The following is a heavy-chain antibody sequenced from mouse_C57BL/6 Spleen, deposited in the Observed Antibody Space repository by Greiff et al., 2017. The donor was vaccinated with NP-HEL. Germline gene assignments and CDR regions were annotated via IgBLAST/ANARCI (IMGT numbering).Heavy chain of an antibody. CDR2: FYPGSGSI. J-gene: IGHJ4*01. V-gene: IGHV1-62-2*01. CDR3: ATHEVGYPGYGDYAMDY. D-gene: IGHD3-1*01. CDR1: GYTFTEYT. Sequence: VQLQESGAELVKPGASVKLSCKASGYTFTEYTIHWVKQRSGQGLEWIGWFYPGSGSIKYNEKFKDKATLTADKSSSTVYMERSRLTAEDSAVYFGATHEVGYPGYGDYAMDYWGQGTSVTVSS.